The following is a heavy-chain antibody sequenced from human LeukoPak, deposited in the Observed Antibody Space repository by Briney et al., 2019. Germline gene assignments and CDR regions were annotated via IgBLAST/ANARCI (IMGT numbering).Heavy chain of an antibody. CDR2: IYYSGST. J-gene: IGHJ5*02. Sequence: PSETLSLTCTVSGGSINSYYWSWLRQPPGKGLEWIGDIYYSGSTNYNPSLKSRVTISVDTSKNQFSLNLSSVPAANTAVNYCARADVNNWFDPWGQGTLVTVSS. CDR1: GGSINSYY. CDR3: ARADVNNWFDP. V-gene: IGHV4-59*01.